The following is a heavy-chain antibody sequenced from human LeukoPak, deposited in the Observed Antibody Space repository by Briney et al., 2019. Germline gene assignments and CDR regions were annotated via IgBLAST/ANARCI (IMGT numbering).Heavy chain of an antibody. D-gene: IGHD3-10*01. CDR1: SGSISSGGHY. J-gene: IGHJ4*02. V-gene: IGHV4-31*03. CDR2: IYDSRFT. CDR3: AKTRELNYFDD. Sequence: SQTLSLTCTVSSGSISSGGHYWSWIRQRPGKGLEWIGCIYDSRFTYYNTSLESRVSISVDSSENQLSLKLTSVTAADTAIYYCAKTRELNYFDDWGQGTLVTVSS.